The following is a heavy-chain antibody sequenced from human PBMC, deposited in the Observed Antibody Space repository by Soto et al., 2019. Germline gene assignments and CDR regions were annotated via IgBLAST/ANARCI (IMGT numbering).Heavy chain of an antibody. Sequence: QGQLVQSGGGVVQPGGSLRLSCTASGITFNTYGMHWVRQAPGKGLEWVAIMSYDGRNKYYADSVRGRFSISRDNSRNTVDLQMNSLRPDDTAVYFCARSVLFLYYYYGLDVWGQGTTVTVSS. CDR1: GITFNTYG. CDR3: ARSVLFLYYYYGLDV. V-gene: IGHV3-30*03. CDR2: MSYDGRNK. J-gene: IGHJ6*02. D-gene: IGHD3-3*01.